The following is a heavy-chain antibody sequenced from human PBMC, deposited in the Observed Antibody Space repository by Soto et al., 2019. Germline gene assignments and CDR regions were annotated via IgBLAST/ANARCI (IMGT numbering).Heavy chain of an antibody. CDR1: GFTFSSYA. V-gene: IGHV3-23*01. J-gene: IGHJ4*02. Sequence: EVQLLQSGGGFVQTGGSLRLSCAASGFTFSSYAMSWVRQAPGKGLEWVSGISDGGGTTYYADSVKGRFTISRDNSKNTLYLQMNSLSAEDTAVYYCAKVPSTFGEYYFDYWGQGTLVTVSS. CDR3: AKVPSTFGEYYFDY. CDR2: ISDGGGTT. D-gene: IGHD3-16*01.